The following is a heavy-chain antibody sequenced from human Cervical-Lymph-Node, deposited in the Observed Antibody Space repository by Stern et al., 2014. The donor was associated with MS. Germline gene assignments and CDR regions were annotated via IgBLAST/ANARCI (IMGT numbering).Heavy chain of an antibody. J-gene: IGHJ4*02. D-gene: IGHD1-26*01. CDR2: ISWNSGSI. CDR1: GFTFDDYA. V-gene: IGHV3-9*01. Sequence: EVQLEESGGGLVQPGRSLRLSCAASGFTFDDYAMHWVRHAPGKGLDWVSGISWNSGSIVYADSVKGRFTISRDNAKNSLYLQMNSLRPEDTALYYCARSKVIVGAPFDYWGQGTPVTVSS. CDR3: ARSKVIVGAPFDY.